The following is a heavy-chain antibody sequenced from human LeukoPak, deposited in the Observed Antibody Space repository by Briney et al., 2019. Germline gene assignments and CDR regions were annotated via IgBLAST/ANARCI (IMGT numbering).Heavy chain of an antibody. CDR1: GFNFSPYW. Sequence: PGGSLRLSCAASGFNFSPYWMHWVRQAPGKGLVWVARMNSDGSITNYADSVKGRFTISRDNSKNTLYLQMNSLRAEDTAVYYCAKEAVAGTGGLGAFDIWGQGTMVTVSS. J-gene: IGHJ3*02. CDR2: MNSDGSIT. V-gene: IGHV3-74*01. CDR3: AKEAVAGTGGLGAFDI. D-gene: IGHD6-19*01.